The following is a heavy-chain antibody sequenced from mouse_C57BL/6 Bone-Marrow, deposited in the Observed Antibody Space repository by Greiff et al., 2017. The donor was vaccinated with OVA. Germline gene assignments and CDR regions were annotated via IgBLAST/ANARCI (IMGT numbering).Heavy chain of an antibody. D-gene: IGHD2-5*01. V-gene: IGHV10-3*01. J-gene: IGHJ4*01. CDR2: IRSKSSNYAT. CDR1: GFTFNTYA. Sequence: EVKVVESGGGLVQPKGSLKLSCAASGFTFNTYAMHWVRQAPGKGLEWVARIRSKSSNYATYYADSVKDRFTISRDDSQSMLYLQMNNLKTEDTAMYYCVREGYYSNEYYYAMDYWGQGTSVTVSS. CDR3: VREGYYSNEYYYAMDY.